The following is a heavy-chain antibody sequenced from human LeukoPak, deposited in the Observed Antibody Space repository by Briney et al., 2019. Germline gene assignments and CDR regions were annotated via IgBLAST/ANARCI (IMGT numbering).Heavy chain of an antibody. CDR3: ARDGDSSNYYGLTE. CDR2: ISYDGTNK. Sequence: PGGSLRLSCTASGITFSSYGMHWVRQAPGKGPEWVSKISYDGTNKYYVDSVKGRFTISRDNSKNTLYLQMNSLRAEDTAVYYCARDGDSSNYYGLTEWSQGTLVTVSS. J-gene: IGHJ4*02. CDR1: GITFSSYG. V-gene: IGHV3-30-3*01. D-gene: IGHD3-22*01.